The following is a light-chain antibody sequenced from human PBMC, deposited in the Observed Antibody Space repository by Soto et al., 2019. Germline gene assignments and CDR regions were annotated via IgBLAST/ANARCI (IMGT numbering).Light chain of an antibody. CDR2: GAS. V-gene: IGKV3D-15*01. J-gene: IGKJ1*01. Sequence: EIVMTQSLGSLSVSAGERATLSCRASQSVSRNLAWYQQKPGQAPRLLIYGASTRATGIPARFSGSGSGTEFPLTSSSLPYEDFAVYYRQEYQNWPTFGQGTKVEIK. CDR3: QEYQNWPT. CDR1: QSVSRN.